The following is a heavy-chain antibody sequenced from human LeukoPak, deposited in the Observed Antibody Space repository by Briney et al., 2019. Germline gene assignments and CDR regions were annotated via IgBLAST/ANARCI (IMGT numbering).Heavy chain of an antibody. CDR3: ASGLIAAAGVFDY. Sequence: ASVKVSCKASGFALTTYNIVWLRQAPGQGLEWVGWVTAFNENTHYSRKVQGRVTMTRDTSTSTAYMELRSLRSDDTAVYYCASGLIAAAGVFDYWGQGTLVTVSS. V-gene: IGHV1-18*01. CDR2: VTAFNENT. D-gene: IGHD6-13*01. CDR1: GFALTTYN. J-gene: IGHJ4*02.